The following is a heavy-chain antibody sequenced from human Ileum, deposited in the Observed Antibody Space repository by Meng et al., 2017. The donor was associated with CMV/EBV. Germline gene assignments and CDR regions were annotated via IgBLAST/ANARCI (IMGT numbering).Heavy chain of an antibody. CDR3: ARGQTTYGSKRYFDY. CDR2: INHSGST. D-gene: IGHD3-10*01. CDR1: GESFREYY. Sequence: SETLSLTCAVYGESFREYYWSWIRQSPGKGLEWIEEINHSGSTNYSPSLKSRVTTSVDSSKNHFSLNLTSVTAADTAVYYCARGQTTYGSKRYFDYWGQGKVVTVSS. V-gene: IGHV4-34*01. J-gene: IGHJ4*02.